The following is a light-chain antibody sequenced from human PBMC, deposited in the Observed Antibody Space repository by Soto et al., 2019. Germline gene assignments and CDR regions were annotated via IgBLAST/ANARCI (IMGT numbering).Light chain of an antibody. CDR2: AAS. V-gene: IGKV1-27*01. CDR3: QKYNSAPL. J-gene: IGKJ5*01. Sequence: QMTQSPSSLSASVGDRFTITCRASQGISNYLAWYQQKPGKVPKLLIYAASTLQSGVPSRFSGSGSGTDFTLTISSLQPEDVATYYCQKYNSAPLFGQGTRLDIK. CDR1: QGISNY.